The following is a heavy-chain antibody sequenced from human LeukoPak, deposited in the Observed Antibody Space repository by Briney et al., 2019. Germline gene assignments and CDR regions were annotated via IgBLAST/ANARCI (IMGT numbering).Heavy chain of an antibody. Sequence: PGRSLRLSCAASGFTFSKYWMSWVRQAPGKGREWVANIEEDGSEKYFVDSVRGRFIISRDNAENSLYLQMNSLRAEDTAIYYCVRDGRPLDYWGQGTLVTVSS. D-gene: IGHD1-1*01. V-gene: IGHV3-7*01. J-gene: IGHJ4*02. CDR2: IEEDGSEK. CDR3: VRDGRPLDY. CDR1: GFTFSKYW.